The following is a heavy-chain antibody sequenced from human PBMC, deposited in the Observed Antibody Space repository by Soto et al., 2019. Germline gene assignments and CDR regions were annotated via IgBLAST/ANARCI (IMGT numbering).Heavy chain of an antibody. D-gene: IGHD1-1*01. CDR1: GFSFSGKNY. CDR2: LYSGGGT. J-gene: IGHJ3*02. V-gene: IGHV3-53*01. Sequence: GGSLRLSCTASGFSFSGKNYLTWGRQPRGGGLELVSALYSGGGTYYADSVKGRFSVSRDNSKNTFYLQMHSLRPEDTALYFCATWLQREHAFDIWGQGTMVTVSS. CDR3: ATWLQREHAFDI.